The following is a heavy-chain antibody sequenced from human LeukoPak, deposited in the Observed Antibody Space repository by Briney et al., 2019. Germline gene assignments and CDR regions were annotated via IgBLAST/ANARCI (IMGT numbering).Heavy chain of an antibody. D-gene: IGHD2-2*01. Sequence: PSETLSLTCTVSGGSISSYYWSWIRQPAGKGLEWIGRIYTSGSTNYNPSLKSRVTMSVDTSKNQFSLKLSSVIAADTAVYYCAREDIVVVPAAQNYYYYYYMDVWGKGTTVTVSS. J-gene: IGHJ6*03. CDR3: AREDIVVVPAAQNYYYYYYMDV. V-gene: IGHV4-4*07. CDR1: GGSISSYY. CDR2: IYTSGST.